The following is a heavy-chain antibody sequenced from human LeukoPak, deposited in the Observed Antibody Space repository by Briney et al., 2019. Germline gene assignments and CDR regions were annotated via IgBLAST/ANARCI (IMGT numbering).Heavy chain of an antibody. CDR2: IYYSGST. V-gene: IGHV4-39*01. Sequence: SETLSLTCTVSGGSISSSSYYWGWIRQPPGKGLEWIGDIYYSGSTNYNPSLKSRVTVSVDTSRNQFSLKLSSVTAADTAVYYCARHVPSGLRIVVVTSDWYFDLWGRGTLVTVSS. CDR1: GGSISSSSYY. D-gene: IGHD2-21*02. J-gene: IGHJ2*01. CDR3: ARHVPSGLRIVVVTSDWYFDL.